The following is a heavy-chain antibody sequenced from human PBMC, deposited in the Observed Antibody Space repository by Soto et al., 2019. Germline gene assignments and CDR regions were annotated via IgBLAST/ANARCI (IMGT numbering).Heavy chain of an antibody. CDR3: AFNSGSGSYYFDY. CDR1: GFTFSSYA. J-gene: IGHJ4*02. D-gene: IGHD3-10*01. V-gene: IGHV3-23*01. CDR2: ISGGGETT. Sequence: LRLSCAASGFTFSSYAMWWVRQAPGKGLECVSAISGGGETTYYADSVKGRFTISRDNSKNTLYLQMNSLRAEDTAVYYCAFNSGSGSYYFDYWGQGTLVTVSS.